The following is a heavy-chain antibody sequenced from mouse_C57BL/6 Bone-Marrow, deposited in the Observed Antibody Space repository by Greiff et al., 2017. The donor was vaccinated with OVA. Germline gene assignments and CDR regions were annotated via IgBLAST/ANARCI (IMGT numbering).Heavy chain of an antibody. D-gene: IGHD1-1*01. Sequence: EVKLVESGGDLVKPGGSLKLSCAASGFTFSSYGMSWVRQTPDKRLEWVATISSGGSYTYYPDSVKGRFTIAKDNAKNTLYLQMSSLKSEDTAMYYCARHGSSSYEDFDYWGQGTTLTVSS. J-gene: IGHJ2*01. CDR3: ARHGSSSYEDFDY. CDR1: GFTFSSYG. V-gene: IGHV5-6*01. CDR2: ISSGGSYT.